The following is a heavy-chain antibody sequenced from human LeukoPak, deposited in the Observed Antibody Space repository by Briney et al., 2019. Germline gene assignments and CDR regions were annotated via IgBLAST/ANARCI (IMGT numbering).Heavy chain of an antibody. CDR3: ARALSYSSGWYNY. V-gene: IGHV1-2*02. CDR2: INPNSGGT. CDR1: GYTFTGYY. D-gene: IGHD6-19*01. Sequence: ASVKVSCKASGYTFTGYYMHWARQAPGQGLEWMGWINPNSGGTNYAQKFQGRVTMTRDTSISTAYMELSRLRSDDTAVYYCARALSYSSGWYNYWGQGTLVTVSS. J-gene: IGHJ4*02.